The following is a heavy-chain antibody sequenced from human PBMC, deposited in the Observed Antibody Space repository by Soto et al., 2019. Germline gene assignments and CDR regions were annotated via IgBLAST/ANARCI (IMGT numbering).Heavy chain of an antibody. Sequence: PGGSLRLSCSASGFTFSSYAMHWVRQAPGKGLEYVSAISSNGGSTYYADSVKGRFTISRDNSKNTLYLQMSSLRAEDTAVYYCVKVRPPDTAMAHYHYWGQGTLVTSPQ. J-gene: IGHJ4*02. V-gene: IGHV3-64D*06. CDR1: GFTFSSYA. D-gene: IGHD5-18*01. CDR3: VKVRPPDTAMAHYHY. CDR2: ISSNGGST.